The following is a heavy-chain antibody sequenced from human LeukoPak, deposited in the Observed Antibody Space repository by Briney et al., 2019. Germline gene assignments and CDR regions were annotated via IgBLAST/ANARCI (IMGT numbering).Heavy chain of an antibody. D-gene: IGHD6-13*01. V-gene: IGHV3-23*01. CDR3: EKLGSWRDFDY. CDR1: GFTFSSFA. Sequence: GGCLRLSCAAAGFTFSSFAMGCVRQAPGKGLEWVSAISTSVSTTYYADSVRGRFTISRDSSKNKLYLQMNSLRAEDTAVYYCEKLGSWRDFDYWGRGTLVTVSS. J-gene: IGHJ4*02. CDR2: ISTSVSTT.